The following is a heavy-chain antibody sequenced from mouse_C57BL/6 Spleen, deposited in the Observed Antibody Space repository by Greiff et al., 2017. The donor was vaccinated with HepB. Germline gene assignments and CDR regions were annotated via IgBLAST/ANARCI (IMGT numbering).Heavy chain of an antibody. CDR1: GYSFTGYY. CDR3: ASSGDTTVVENFDY. J-gene: IGHJ2*01. Sequence: EVHLVESGPELVKPGASVKISCKASGYSFTGYYMHWVKQSHGNILDWIGYIYPYNGVSSYNQKFKGKATLTVDKSSSTAYMELRSLTSEDSAVYYCASSGDTTVVENFDYWGQGTTLTVSS. CDR2: IYPYNGVS. V-gene: IGHV1-31*01. D-gene: IGHD1-1*01.